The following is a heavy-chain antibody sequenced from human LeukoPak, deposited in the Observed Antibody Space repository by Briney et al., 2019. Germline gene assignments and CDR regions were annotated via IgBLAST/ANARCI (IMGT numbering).Heavy chain of an antibody. CDR1: GFSFSTYA. CDR2: ISNNGAST. V-gene: IGHV3-64D*06. D-gene: IGHD1-26*01. CDR3: VKGSPATVHNWFDP. J-gene: IGHJ5*02. Sequence: GGSLRLSCSASGFSFSTYAMHWVRQAPGKGLEYVSAISNNGASTYYADSVKGRFTISRDNSKNTLYLQMSRLRTEDTALYSCVKGSPATVHNWFDPWGQGTLVTVSS.